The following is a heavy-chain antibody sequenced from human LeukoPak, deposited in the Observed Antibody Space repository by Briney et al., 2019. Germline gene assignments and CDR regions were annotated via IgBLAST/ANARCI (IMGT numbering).Heavy chain of an antibody. CDR1: GFTFNNYA. Sequence: GGSLRLSCAASGFTFNNYAMHWVRQAPGKGLEWVAVISYDGSNKYYADSVKGRFTISRDNSKNTLYLQMNSLGAEDTAVYYCAKVPHPYSSGWYGGFFDYWGQGTLVTVSS. D-gene: IGHD6-19*01. CDR3: AKVPHPYSSGWYGGFFDY. V-gene: IGHV3-30*18. CDR2: ISYDGSNK. J-gene: IGHJ4*02.